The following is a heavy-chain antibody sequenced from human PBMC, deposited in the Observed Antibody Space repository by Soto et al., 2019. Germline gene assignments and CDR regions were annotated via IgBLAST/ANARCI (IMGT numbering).Heavy chain of an antibody. CDR2: ISRSGNI. CDR1: GGSLTTGDYY. D-gene: IGHD4-17*01. CDR3: ARGNDYVYFYDY. Sequence: QVQLQESGPGLAKPSQTLSLICTVSGGSLTTGDYYWTWIRQYPGEGLEWIGYISRSGNIFYNPSLKSRITRSLDTCKDQFSLKLNSVTAADPAVYYCARGNDYVYFYDYWGQGTLVTVSS. V-gene: IGHV4-30-4*01. J-gene: IGHJ4*02.